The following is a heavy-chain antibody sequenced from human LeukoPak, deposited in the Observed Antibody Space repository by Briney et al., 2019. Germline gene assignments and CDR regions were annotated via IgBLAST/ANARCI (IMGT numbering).Heavy chain of an antibody. CDR2: ISTYNGNT. D-gene: IGHD2-8*01. CDR3: ARDRRSTMVADYYYGMDV. Sequence: GASVKVSCKASGYTVSSYGISWVRQAPGQGLEWMGWISTYNGNTKYTQKLQGRVTMTTDTSTSTAYMELRSLRSDDTAVYYCARDRRSTMVADYYYGMDVWGQGSTVTVSS. V-gene: IGHV1-18*01. J-gene: IGHJ6*02. CDR1: GYTVSSYG.